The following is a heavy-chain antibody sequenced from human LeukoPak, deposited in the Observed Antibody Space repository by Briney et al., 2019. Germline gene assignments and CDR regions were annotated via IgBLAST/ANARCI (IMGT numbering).Heavy chain of an antibody. Sequence: GASVKVSCKAPGYTFPSYGITWVRQAPGQGLECMGWISPYSGNTDYAQKFQGRVTMTTDTSTTTAYMELRSLRSDDTAVYYCARASGVSAAGSLYYFDYWGQGTLVTVSS. CDR1: GYTFPSYG. V-gene: IGHV1-18*01. CDR2: ISPYSGNT. J-gene: IGHJ4*02. CDR3: ARASGVSAAGSLYYFDY. D-gene: IGHD6-13*01.